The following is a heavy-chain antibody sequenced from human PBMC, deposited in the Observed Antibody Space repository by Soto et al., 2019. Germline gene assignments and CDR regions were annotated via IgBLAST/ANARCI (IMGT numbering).Heavy chain of an antibody. CDR2: ISSSGSTI. CDR1: GFTFSSYE. D-gene: IGHD2-8*01. J-gene: IGHJ1*01. Sequence: GGSLRLSCAASGFTFSSYEMNWVRQAPGKGLEWVSYISSSGSTIYYADSVKGRFTISRDNAKNSLYLQMNSLRAEDTAVYYCARGYCTNGVCYIYSSGWYGDFQHWGQGTMVTVYS. V-gene: IGHV3-48*03. CDR3: ARGYCTNGVCYIYSSGWYGDFQH.